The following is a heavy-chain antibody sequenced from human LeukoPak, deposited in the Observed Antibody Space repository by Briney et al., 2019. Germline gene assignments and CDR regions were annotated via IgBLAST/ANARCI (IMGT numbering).Heavy chain of an antibody. CDR3: ARDYIRHYALSG. V-gene: IGHV3-30-3*01. J-gene: IGHJ4*02. CDR1: GFTFSSYA. D-gene: IGHD2-2*01. Sequence: GGSLRLSCAASGFTFSSYAMHWVRQAPGKGLEWVAVISYDGSNKYYADSVKGRFTTSRDNSKNTLYLQMNSLRAEDTAVYYCARDYIRHYALSGGGQGTLVTASS. CDR2: ISYDGSNK.